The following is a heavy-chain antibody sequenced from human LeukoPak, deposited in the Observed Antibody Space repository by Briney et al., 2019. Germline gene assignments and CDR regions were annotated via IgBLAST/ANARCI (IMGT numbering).Heavy chain of an antibody. CDR2: ISAYNGNT. D-gene: IGHD2-21*01. V-gene: IGHV1-18*01. Sequence: GASVKVSCKASGYTFTSYGISWVRQAPGQGLEWMGWISAYNGNTNYAQKLQGRVTMTTDTSTSTAYMELSSLRADDTAVYYCARPQKGDSPGNWFDPWGQGTLVTVSS. CDR3: ARPQKGDSPGNWFDP. CDR1: GYTFTSYG. J-gene: IGHJ5*02.